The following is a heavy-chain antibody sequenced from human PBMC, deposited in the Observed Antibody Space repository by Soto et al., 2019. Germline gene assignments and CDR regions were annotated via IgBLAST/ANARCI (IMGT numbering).Heavy chain of an antibody. V-gene: IGHV1-3*01. CDR2: IKPGTGET. J-gene: IGHJ4*02. Sequence: SXKVSFRTSGYSXTSYVIHLVRQAPGESLEWMGWIKPGTGETKYLKKLQGRVTISSDTSANIVYMELSSLRSEDTAVYYCARGYYYDSSGYYFAHWGKGTLGTVS. D-gene: IGHD3-22*01. CDR3: ARGYYYDSSGYYFAH. CDR1: GYSXTSYV.